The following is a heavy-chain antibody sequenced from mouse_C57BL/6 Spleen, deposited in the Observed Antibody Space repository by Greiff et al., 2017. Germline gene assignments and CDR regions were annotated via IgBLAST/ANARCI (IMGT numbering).Heavy chain of an antibody. CDR3: ARRGAYDDAMDY. V-gene: IGHV1-81*01. CDR1: GYTFTSYG. Sequence: QVQLKESGAELARPGASVKLSCKASGYTFTSYGISWVKQRTGQGLEWSGEIYPRSGNTHYNEKFKGKATLTADNSSSTAYMELRSLTSEDSAVYFCARRGAYDDAMDYWGQGTSVTVSS. CDR2: IYPRSGNT. D-gene: IGHD2-12*01. J-gene: IGHJ4*01.